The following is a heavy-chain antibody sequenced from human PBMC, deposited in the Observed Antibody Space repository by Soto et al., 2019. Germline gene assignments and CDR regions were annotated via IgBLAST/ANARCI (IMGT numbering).Heavy chain of an antibody. D-gene: IGHD2-15*01. CDR2: IYYSGST. CDR1: GGSINNYY. Sequence: SETLSLTCTVSGGSINNYYWSWIRQPPGKGLEWIGYIYYSGSTNYNPSLKSRVTISVETSKNQFSLKLSSVTAADTAVYFCARARXYCNGGSCYDYYYGMDVWGQGTLVTVSS. J-gene: IGHJ6*02. CDR3: ARARXYCNGGSCYDYYYGMDV. V-gene: IGHV4-59*01.